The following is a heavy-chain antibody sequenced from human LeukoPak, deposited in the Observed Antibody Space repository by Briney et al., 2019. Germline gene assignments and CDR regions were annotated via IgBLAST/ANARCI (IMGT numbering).Heavy chain of an antibody. CDR1: GFPFNSFW. D-gene: IGHD1-14*01. CDR3: ARGGVNPVDH. Sequence: GGSLRLSCAASGFPFNSFWMHWVRQAPGKGLVWVSDMNEYSTTIRYADSVKGRFTISRDNAKSILYLQMNNLRAEDTAMYFCARGGVNPVDHWGEGTLVTVSS. CDR2: MNEYSTTI. J-gene: IGHJ4*02. V-gene: IGHV3-74*01.